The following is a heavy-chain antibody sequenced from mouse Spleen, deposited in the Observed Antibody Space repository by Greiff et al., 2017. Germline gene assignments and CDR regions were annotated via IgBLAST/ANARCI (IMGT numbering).Heavy chain of an antibody. CDR3: AGDLTGPFAY. CDR1: GFPITSGYY. Sequence: VQVVESGPGLVKPSQSLFLTCSITGFPITSGYYWXXIRQAPGKPLEWMGYITHSGETFYNPSLQSPISITRETSKNQFFLQLNSVTTEDTAMYYCAGDLTGPFAYWGQGTLVTVSA. J-gene: IGHJ3*01. V-gene: IGHV12-3*01. D-gene: IGHD4-1*01. CDR2: ITHSGET.